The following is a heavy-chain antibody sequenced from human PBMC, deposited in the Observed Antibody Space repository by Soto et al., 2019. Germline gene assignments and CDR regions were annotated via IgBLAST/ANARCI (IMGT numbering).Heavy chain of an antibody. CDR2: IYPDDSDT. CDR3: ASSVVVPSTMNYFDF. D-gene: IGHD2-2*01. Sequence: PGESLKISCKTSGYGFTNYWLAWVRQLPGKGLEWMGIIYPDDSDTKYGPSFKGQVTISVDKSITTAYLQWSSLKASDTAMYFCASSVVVPSTMNYFDFWGQGTLVTVSS. J-gene: IGHJ4*02. CDR1: GYGFTNYW. V-gene: IGHV5-51*01.